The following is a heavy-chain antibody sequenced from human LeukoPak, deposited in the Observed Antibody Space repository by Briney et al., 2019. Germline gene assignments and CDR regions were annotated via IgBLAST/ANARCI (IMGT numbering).Heavy chain of an antibody. CDR2: IYHSGST. J-gene: IGHJ4*02. V-gene: IGHV4-38-2*02. CDR1: GYSISSGYY. D-gene: IGHD6-19*01. Sequence: SETLSLTCTVSGYSISSGYYWGWIRQPPGKGLEWIGSIYHSGSTYYNPSLKSRVTISVDTSKNQFSLKLSSVTAADTAVYYCARSRPRGIAVAGSQDHDYWGQGILVTVSS. CDR3: ARSRPRGIAVAGSQDHDY.